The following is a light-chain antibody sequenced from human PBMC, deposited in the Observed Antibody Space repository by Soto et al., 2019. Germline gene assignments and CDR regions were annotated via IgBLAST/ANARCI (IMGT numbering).Light chain of an antibody. V-gene: IGKV3-15*01. Sequence: EIEMTQSPATLSVSPGERATLSCRASQSVSSNLAWYQQKPGQAPRLLIYGASTRATGIPARFSGSGSGTEFTLTISSLQSEDFAVYYCQQYNNWLTFGQGTKVEIK. CDR3: QQYNNWLT. CDR2: GAS. CDR1: QSVSSN. J-gene: IGKJ1*01.